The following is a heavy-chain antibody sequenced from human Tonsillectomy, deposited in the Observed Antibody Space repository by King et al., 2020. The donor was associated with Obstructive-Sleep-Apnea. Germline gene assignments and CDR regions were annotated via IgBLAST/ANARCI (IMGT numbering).Heavy chain of an antibody. J-gene: IGHJ4*02. V-gene: IGHV3-64*01. CDR3: AREADGAVDY. CDR1: GFTFSGYA. CDR2: ISSNGGST. Sequence: VQLVESGGGLVQPGGSLRLSCAASGFTFSGYAMHWVRQAPGKGLEYVSAISSNGGSTYYANSVKGRFTISRDNSKNTLYLQMGSLRAEDMAVYYCAREADGAVDYWGQGTLVTVSS. D-gene: IGHD3-10*01.